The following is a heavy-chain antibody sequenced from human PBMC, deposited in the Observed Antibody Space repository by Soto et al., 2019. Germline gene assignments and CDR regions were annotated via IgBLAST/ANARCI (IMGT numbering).Heavy chain of an antibody. J-gene: IGHJ4*02. CDR2: IYYSGST. Sequence: QVQLQESGPGLMKPSETLSLTCTVSGGSISNYYWSWIRQPPGKGLEWIGYIYYSGSTNYNPSLKSRVTISVDPSKNQFSLKLISVTAADTAVYYCARESGAHFDYWGQGTLVTVSS. D-gene: IGHD3-10*01. V-gene: IGHV4-59*01. CDR3: ARESGAHFDY. CDR1: GGSISNYY.